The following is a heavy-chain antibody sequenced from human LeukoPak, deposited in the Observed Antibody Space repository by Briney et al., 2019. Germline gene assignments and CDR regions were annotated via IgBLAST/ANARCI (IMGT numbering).Heavy chain of an antibody. D-gene: IGHD2-15*01. CDR3: ARVRGGYCSGGNCYSAFDI. Sequence: GGSLRLSCAVSGFTFSTYWMSWVRQAPGKGLEWVANIKQDGSEKYYVDSVKGRFTISRDNAQNSLYLQMNSLRAEDTAVYYCARVRGGYCSGGNCYSAFDIWGQGTMFTVSS. J-gene: IGHJ3*02. CDR2: IKQDGSEK. CDR1: GFTFSTYW. V-gene: IGHV3-7*04.